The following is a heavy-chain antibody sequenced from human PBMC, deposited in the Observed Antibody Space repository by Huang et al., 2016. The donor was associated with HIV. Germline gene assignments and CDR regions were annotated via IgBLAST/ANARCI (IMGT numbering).Heavy chain of an antibody. J-gene: IGHJ3*02. CDR2: ISNDGSNN. V-gene: IGHV3-30-3*01. CDR1: GVPFTNHA. CDR3: ARAKDTWDAYDI. D-gene: IGHD5-18*01. Sequence: QVQLVESGGGVVQPGRSLRLSCAASGVPFTNHAMHWVRQAPGKGLNWVAVISNDGSNNYYADSVKGRFTISRDSSKSTLFLHMTSLRTEDTAVYYCARAKDTWDAYDIWGQGTMVSVSS.